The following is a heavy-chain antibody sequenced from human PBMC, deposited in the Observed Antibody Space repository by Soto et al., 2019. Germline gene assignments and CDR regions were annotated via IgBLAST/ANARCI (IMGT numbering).Heavy chain of an antibody. CDR1: GYTFTNND. CDR2: MNPGGGDT. J-gene: IGHJ5*02. D-gene: IGHD5-18*01. V-gene: IGHV1-8*02. CDR3: ARMESFGSLNWFDP. Sequence: ASVKVSCKASGYTFTNNDVSWVRQATGQGLEWMGWMNPGGGDTGYAQKFQGRVTMTSDISIATAYMELNSLTSEDTAIYYCARMESFGSLNWFDPWGKGTLVTVS.